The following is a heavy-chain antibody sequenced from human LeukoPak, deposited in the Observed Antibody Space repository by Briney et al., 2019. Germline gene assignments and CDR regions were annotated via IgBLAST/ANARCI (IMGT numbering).Heavy chain of an antibody. Sequence: MSSETLSLTCTVSGGSISSGGYFWSWIRQLPGEGLEWIGYSYGSTNYNPSLKSRVTISVDTSKNQFSLKLSSVTAADTAAYYCAGHHPRNTVDFWGQGTLVTVSS. CDR2: SYGST. V-gene: IGHV4-31*03. D-gene: IGHD2/OR15-2a*01. CDR3: AGHHPRNTVDF. J-gene: IGHJ4*02. CDR1: GGSISSGGYF.